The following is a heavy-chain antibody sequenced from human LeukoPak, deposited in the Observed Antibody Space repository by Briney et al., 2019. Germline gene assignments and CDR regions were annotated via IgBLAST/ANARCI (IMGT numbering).Heavy chain of an antibody. CDR2: IYTSGST. J-gene: IGHJ5*02. CDR3: ARGELLWFGELLSNWFDP. CDR1: GGSISSYY. D-gene: IGHD3-10*01. V-gene: IGHV4-4*07. Sequence: PSETLSLTCTVSGGSISSYYWSWIRQPAGKGLEWIGRIYTSGSTNYNPSLKSRVTMSVDTSKNQFSLKLSSVTAADTAVYYCARGELLWFGELLSNWFDPWGQGTLVTVSS.